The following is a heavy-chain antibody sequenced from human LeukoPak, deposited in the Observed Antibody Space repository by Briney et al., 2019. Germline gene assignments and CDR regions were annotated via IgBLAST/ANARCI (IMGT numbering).Heavy chain of an antibody. Sequence: GRSLRLSCAASGFTFSNYGMHWVRQAPGKGLEWVAVISYDGSNKYYADSVKGRFTISRDNSKNTLYLQMNSLRAEDTAVYYCARVEMAPQTAPYYYYGMDVWGQGTTVTVSS. V-gene: IGHV3-30*03. J-gene: IGHJ6*02. CDR1: GFTFSNYG. CDR2: ISYDGSNK. CDR3: ARVEMAPQTAPYYYYGMDV. D-gene: IGHD5-24*01.